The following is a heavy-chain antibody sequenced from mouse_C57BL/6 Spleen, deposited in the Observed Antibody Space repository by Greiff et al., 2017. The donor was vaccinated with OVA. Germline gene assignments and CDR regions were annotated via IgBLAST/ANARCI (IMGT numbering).Heavy chain of an antibody. J-gene: IGHJ2*01. CDR3: ARHTTVVGDDY. V-gene: IGHV1-85*01. CDR2: IYPRDGST. CDR1: GYTFTSYD. D-gene: IGHD1-1*01. Sequence: QVQLQQSGPELVKPGASVKLSCKASGYTFTSYDINWVKQRPGQGLEWIGWIYPRDGSTMYNEKFKGKATLTVDTSSSTAYMELHSLTSEVSAVYFCARHTTVVGDDYWGQGTTLTVSS.